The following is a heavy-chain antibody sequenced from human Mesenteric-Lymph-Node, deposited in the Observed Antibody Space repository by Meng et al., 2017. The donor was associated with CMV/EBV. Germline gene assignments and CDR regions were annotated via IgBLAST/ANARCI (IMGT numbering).Heavy chain of an antibody. V-gene: IGHV3-11*01. Sequence: GESLKISCAASGFTFSDYYMSWIRQAPGKGLEWVSYISSSGSTIYYADSVKGRFTISRDNAKNSLYLQMNSLRAEDTAVYYCARVGYDFWSGSQNWFDPWGQGTLVTVSS. D-gene: IGHD3-3*01. CDR2: ISSSGSTI. CDR1: GFTFSDYY. J-gene: IGHJ5*02. CDR3: ARVGYDFWSGSQNWFDP.